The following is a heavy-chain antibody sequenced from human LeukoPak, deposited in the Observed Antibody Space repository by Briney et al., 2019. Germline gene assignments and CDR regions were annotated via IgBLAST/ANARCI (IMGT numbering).Heavy chain of an antibody. J-gene: IGHJ4*02. CDR2: IYHSGST. CDR1: GGSISSGGYS. D-gene: IGHD3-22*01. Sequence: SQTLSLTCAVSGGSISSGGYSWSWIRQPPGKGLEWIGYIYHSGSTYYNPSLMSRVTISVDRSKNQFSLKLSSVTAADTAVYYCARAVFDSSGYYQDYWGQGTLVTVSS. CDR3: ARAVFDSSGYYQDY. V-gene: IGHV4-30-2*01.